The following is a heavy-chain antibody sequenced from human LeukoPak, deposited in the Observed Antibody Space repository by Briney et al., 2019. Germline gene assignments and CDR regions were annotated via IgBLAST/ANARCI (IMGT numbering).Heavy chain of an antibody. Sequence: PSQTLSLTCTVSGGSISSGGYYWSWIRQHPGKGLEWIGYIYYSGSTYYNPSLKSRVTISVDTSKNQFSLKLSSVTAADTAFYYCARDGVSGGAFDIWGQGTMVTVSS. J-gene: IGHJ3*02. V-gene: IGHV4-31*03. CDR3: ARDGVSGGAFDI. D-gene: IGHD3-10*02. CDR2: IYYSGST. CDR1: GGSISSGGYY.